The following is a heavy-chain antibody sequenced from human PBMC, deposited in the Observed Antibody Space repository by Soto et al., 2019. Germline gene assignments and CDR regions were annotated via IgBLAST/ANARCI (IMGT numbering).Heavy chain of an antibody. J-gene: IGHJ4*02. D-gene: IGHD3-3*01. V-gene: IGHV1-2*02. CDR1: GYTFTGYN. Sequence: ASVKVSCKASGYTFTGYNMHWVRQAPGQGLEWMGWINPNSGGTNYAQKFQCRVTMTRDTSISTAYMELSRLRSDDTAVYYCARDYAIFGVVLYYFDYWGQGTLVTVSS. CDR3: ARDYAIFGVVLYYFDY. CDR2: INPNSGGT.